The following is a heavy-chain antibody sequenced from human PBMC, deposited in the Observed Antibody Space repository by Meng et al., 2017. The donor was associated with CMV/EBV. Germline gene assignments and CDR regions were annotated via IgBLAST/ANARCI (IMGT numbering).Heavy chain of an antibody. CDR1: GFTFGDYA. CDR2: IRSKAYGGTT. D-gene: IGHD4-11*01. J-gene: IGHJ6*02. V-gene: IGHV3-49*04. Sequence: GGSLRLSCTASGFTFGDYAMSWVRQAPGKGLEWVGFIRSKAYGGTTEYAASVKGRFTISRDDSKSIDYLQMNSLKTEDTAVYYCTSGFTVTIYYYYGMDVWGQGTTVTVSS. CDR3: TSGFTVTIYYYYGMDV.